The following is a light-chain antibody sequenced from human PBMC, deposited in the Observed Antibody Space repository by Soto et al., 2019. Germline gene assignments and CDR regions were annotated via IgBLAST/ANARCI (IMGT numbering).Light chain of an antibody. CDR1: QGISSY. Sequence: IQLTQSPSSLSASVGDRVTITCRASQGISSYLAWYQQKPGKAPKLLIYAASTLQSGVPSRFSGSGSGTDFTLTISNLQPEDFATYYCQQSHNTWSFGQGTKVDIK. J-gene: IGKJ1*01. V-gene: IGKV1-39*01. CDR3: QQSHNTWS. CDR2: AAS.